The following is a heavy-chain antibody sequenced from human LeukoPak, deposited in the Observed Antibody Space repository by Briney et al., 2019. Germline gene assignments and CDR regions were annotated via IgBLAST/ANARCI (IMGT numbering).Heavy chain of an antibody. CDR3: ARDHDWAFDL. D-gene: IGHD3-9*01. CDR2: INHNAEMI. V-gene: IGHV3-48*02. CDR1: GFPFSSYV. Sequence: GGSLRLSCEASGFPFSSYVMSWVRQAPGKGLEWIAYINHNAEMILYPDFVKGRFTISRDDAKNSLYLQMTALRDEDTAIYYCARDHDWAFDLWGQGTLVTVSS. J-gene: IGHJ4*02.